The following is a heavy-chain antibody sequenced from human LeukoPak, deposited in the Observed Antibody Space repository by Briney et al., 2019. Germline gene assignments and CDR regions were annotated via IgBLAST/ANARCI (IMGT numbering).Heavy chain of an antibody. CDR3: ARGVSSWISYNWFDP. V-gene: IGHV4-31*03. J-gene: IGHJ5*02. CDR1: GGSISSGGYY. CDR2: IYYSGST. D-gene: IGHD6-13*01. Sequence: PSETLSLTCTVSGGSISSGGYYWSWIRQHPGKGLEWIGYIYYSGSTYYNPSLKSRVTISVDTSKNQFSLKLSSVTAADPAVYYCARGVSSWISYNWFDPWGQGNLVTVSS.